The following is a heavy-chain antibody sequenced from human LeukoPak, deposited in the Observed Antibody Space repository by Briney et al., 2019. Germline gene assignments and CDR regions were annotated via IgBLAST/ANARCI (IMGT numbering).Heavy chain of an antibody. V-gene: IGHV3-30*02. Sequence: PGGSLRLSCAASGFTFSSYGMHWGRQAAGKGLGWVAFIRYDGSNKYYADSVKGRFTISRDHSKNTLYLQMNSLRAEDTAVYYCAKVGQTYYDFWSGYYPDYWGQGTLVTVSS. J-gene: IGHJ4*02. D-gene: IGHD3-3*01. CDR2: IRYDGSNK. CDR3: AKVGQTYYDFWSGYYPDY. CDR1: GFTFSSYG.